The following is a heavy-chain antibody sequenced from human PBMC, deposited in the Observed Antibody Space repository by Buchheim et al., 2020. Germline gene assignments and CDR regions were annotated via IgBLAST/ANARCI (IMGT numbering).Heavy chain of an antibody. CDR2: SSGSVGST. J-gene: IGHJ6*02. D-gene: IGHD3-3*01. CDR1: GFTFSSYA. CDR3: AKDSDYDFWSGSDNYYGMDV. V-gene: IGHV3-23*01. Sequence: EVQLLGSGGGLVQPGGSLRLSCAASGFTFSSYAMSWFRQAPGKGLEWVSASSGSVGSTYYADSVKGRFTISRDNSKNPLYLQMNSLRAEDTAVYYCAKDSDYDFWSGSDNYYGMDVWGQGTT.